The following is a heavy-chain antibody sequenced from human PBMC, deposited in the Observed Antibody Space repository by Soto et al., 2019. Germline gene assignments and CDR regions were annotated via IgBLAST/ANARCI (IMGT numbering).Heavy chain of an antibody. D-gene: IGHD3-22*01. V-gene: IGHV3-30-3*01. J-gene: IGHJ4*02. CDR3: AREPAYYYDSSGYSVPFGY. CDR2: ISYDGSNK. CDR1: GFTFSNYA. Sequence: QVQLVESGGGVVQPGRSLRLSCAASGFTFSNYAMHWVRQAPGKGLEWVAVISYDGSNKYYADSVKGRFTISRDNSKNTLFLQMNGRRAEDTAVYYCAREPAYYYDSSGYSVPFGYWGQGTLVTVSS.